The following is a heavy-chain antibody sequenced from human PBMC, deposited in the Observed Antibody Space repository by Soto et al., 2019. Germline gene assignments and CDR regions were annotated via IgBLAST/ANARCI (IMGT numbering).Heavy chain of an antibody. CDR1: GGSISSSNW. Sequence: QVQLQESGPGLVKSSGTLSLTCAVSGGSISSSNWWSWVRQPPGKGLEWIGETHHSGTTNYNPSLKSRVTISVDKSKNQFSLKLSSVTAADTVLYYCAREGSGSSFFDYWGQGTLVTVSS. J-gene: IGHJ4*02. CDR2: THHSGTT. CDR3: AREGSGSSFFDY. D-gene: IGHD3-10*01. V-gene: IGHV4-4*02.